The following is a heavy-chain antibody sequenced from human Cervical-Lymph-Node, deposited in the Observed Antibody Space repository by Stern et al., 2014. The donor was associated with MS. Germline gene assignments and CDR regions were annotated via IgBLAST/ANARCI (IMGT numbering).Heavy chain of an antibody. CDR2: ISSDGRSK. J-gene: IGHJ4*02. Sequence: QVQLVESGGGVVQPGRSLRLSCAASGFTFSTYGLHWVRQAPGKGLEWVAVISSDGRSKYSGDSVTGRFTISRDNSKNTLDLQMNSLRGEDTAVYYCAKDLGKGWWGYFDFWGQGTLVTVSS. CDR3: AKDLGKGWWGYFDF. D-gene: IGHD2-8*02. CDR1: GFTFSTYG. V-gene: IGHV3-30*18.